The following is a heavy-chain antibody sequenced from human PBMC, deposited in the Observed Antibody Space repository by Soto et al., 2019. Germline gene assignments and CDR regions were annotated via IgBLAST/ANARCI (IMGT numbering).Heavy chain of an antibody. D-gene: IGHD6-13*01. CDR3: ARDRYSSSWYTTRVLGGYYYYGMDV. V-gene: IGHV3-33*01. CDR1: GFTFSSYG. Sequence: GGSLRLSCAASGFTFSSYGMHWVRQAPGKGLEWVALIWYDGSNKYYADSVKGRFTISRDNSKNTLYLQMNSPRAEDTAVYYCARDRYSSSWYTTRVLGGYYYYGMDVWGQGTTVTVSS. CDR2: IWYDGSNK. J-gene: IGHJ6*02.